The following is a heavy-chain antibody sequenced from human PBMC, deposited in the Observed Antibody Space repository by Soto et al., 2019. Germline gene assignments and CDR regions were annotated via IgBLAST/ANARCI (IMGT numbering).Heavy chain of an antibody. Sequence: QVQLQESGPGLVKPSGTLSLTCAVSGGSISSSNWWRWVRQPQGKGLEWIGEIYHSGSTNYNPSLQRRVTISVDKSKNQFSLKRSSVTAADTAVYYCARDLYCSGGSCYDWFYPWGQGTLVTVSS. J-gene: IGHJ5*02. CDR2: IYHSGST. CDR1: GGSISSSNW. CDR3: ARDLYCSGGSCYDWFYP. V-gene: IGHV4-4*02. D-gene: IGHD2-15*01.